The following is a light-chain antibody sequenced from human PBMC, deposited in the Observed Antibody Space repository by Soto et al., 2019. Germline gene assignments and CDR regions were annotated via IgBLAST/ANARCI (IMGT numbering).Light chain of an antibody. J-gene: IGKJ1*01. Sequence: DIQMTQSPSSLSASVGDRVTISCRASQIISTYLNWYQQKPGTAPRLLISRASSVKSGVPPRFSGSGSGRDFTLTISSLRPEDIATYFCQQSYNSPPWTSGQGTKVEVK. V-gene: IGKV1-39*01. CDR1: QIISTY. CDR3: QQSYNSPPWT. CDR2: RAS.